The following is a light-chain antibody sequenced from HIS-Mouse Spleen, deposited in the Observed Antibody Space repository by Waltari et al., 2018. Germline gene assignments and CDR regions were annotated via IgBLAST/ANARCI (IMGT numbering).Light chain of an antibody. CDR3: QQYYSTPYT. CDR1: QSVLYSSNNKNY. CDR2: WAS. Sequence: DIVMTQSPDSLAVSLGVRATITCKSSQSVLYSSNNKNYLAWYQQKPGQPPKLLIYWASTRESGVPDGFSGSGSGTDFTLTISSLQAEDVAVYYGQQYYSTPYTFGQGTKLEIK. V-gene: IGKV4-1*01. J-gene: IGKJ2*01.